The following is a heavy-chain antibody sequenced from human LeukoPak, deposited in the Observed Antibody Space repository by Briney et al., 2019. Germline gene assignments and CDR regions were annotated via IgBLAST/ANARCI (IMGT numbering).Heavy chain of an antibody. D-gene: IGHD3-10*01. J-gene: IGHJ4*02. V-gene: IGHV3-30*04. Sequence: PGGSLRLSCAASGFTFSGYAMHWVRQAPGKGLEWVGVISYDGSNKYYADSVKGRFTISRDNAKNSLYLQMNSLRAEDTAVYYCARASMVRGVLGDYWGQGTLVTVSS. CDR2: ISYDGSNK. CDR1: GFTFSGYA. CDR3: ARASMVRGVLGDY.